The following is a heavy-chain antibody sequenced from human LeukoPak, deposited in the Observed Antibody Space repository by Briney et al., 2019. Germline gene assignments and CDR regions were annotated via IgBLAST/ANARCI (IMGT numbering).Heavy chain of an antibody. CDR1: GFTFSSYW. V-gene: IGHV3-7*04. CDR3: ARDPRYYYGSGSYLDY. CDR2: MKQDGSER. Sequence: GGSLRLSCAASGFTFSSYWMSWVRQAPGIGLEWVATMKQDGSERYYVDSVKGRFTISRDNAKNSLYLQMNSLRAEDTAVYYCARDPRYYYGSGSYLDYWGQGTLVTVSS. J-gene: IGHJ4*02. D-gene: IGHD3-10*01.